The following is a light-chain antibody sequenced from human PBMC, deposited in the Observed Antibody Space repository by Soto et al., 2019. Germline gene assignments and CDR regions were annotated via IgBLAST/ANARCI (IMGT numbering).Light chain of an antibody. CDR2: RAS. Sequence: DVVMTQSPDSLAVSLGGMATISCKCSQSLLYSPNNRNYLAWYQHKPGQSPKXLIYRASIRESGVPERFSGSGSGTDFTLTISSLQAEDVDIYYCHQYLTNPWTFGQGTKVDIK. J-gene: IGKJ1*01. CDR1: QSLLYSPNNRNY. CDR3: HQYLTNPWT. V-gene: IGKV4-1*01.